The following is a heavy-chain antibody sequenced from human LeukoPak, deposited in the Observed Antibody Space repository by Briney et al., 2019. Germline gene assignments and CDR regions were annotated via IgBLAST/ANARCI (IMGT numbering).Heavy chain of an antibody. CDR3: ATQNFDY. V-gene: IGHV3-23*01. J-gene: IGHJ4*02. CDR2: ITGSSGST. Sequence: GGSLRLSCAASGFTLSSYAMSWVRQAPGKGLAWVSVITGSSGSTYYADSVKGRFTISRDNSKNTLSLQMNSLRAEDTAVYYCATQNFDYWGQGTLVTVSS. CDR1: GFTLSSYA.